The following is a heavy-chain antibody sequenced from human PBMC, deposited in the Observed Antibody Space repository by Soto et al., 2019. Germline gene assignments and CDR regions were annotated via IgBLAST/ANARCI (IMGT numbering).Heavy chain of an antibody. CDR1: GYTFTSYD. CDR3: ARMFTIFGVVEYGMDV. J-gene: IGHJ6*02. CDR2: MNPNSGNT. V-gene: IGHV1-8*01. Sequence: QVQLVQSGAEVKKPGASVKVSCKASGYTFTSYDINWVRQATGQGLEWMGWMNPNSGNTGYAQKLQGRVTMTRNTSIRTAYMELSSLRSEDTAVYYCARMFTIFGVVEYGMDVWGQGTTVTVSS. D-gene: IGHD3-3*01.